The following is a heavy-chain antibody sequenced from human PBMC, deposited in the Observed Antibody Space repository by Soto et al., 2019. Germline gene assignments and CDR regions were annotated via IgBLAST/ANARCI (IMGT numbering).Heavy chain of an antibody. D-gene: IGHD3-22*01. CDR3: ARDEPDYDIRRQSSFDY. CDR1: GFTFSSYS. Sequence: GGSLRLSCAASGFTFSSYSMSWVRQAPGKGLEWVSGFRSGGDDDTTYYADSVRGRFTISRDNSKNSLYLQMNSLRAEDTAVYYCARDEPDYDIRRQSSFDYWGQGTLVTVSS. J-gene: IGHJ4*02. V-gene: IGHV3-23*01. CDR2: FRSGGDDDTT.